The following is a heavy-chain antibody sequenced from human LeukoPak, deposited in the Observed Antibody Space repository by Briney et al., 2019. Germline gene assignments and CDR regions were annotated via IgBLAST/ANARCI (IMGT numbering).Heavy chain of an antibody. D-gene: IGHD6-19*01. Sequence: GASVKVSCKASGYTFTSYDINWVRQATGQGLEWMGWMNPNSGNTGSAQKSQGRVTMTRSTSISTAYMELSSLRSEDTAVYYCARGVIAVAGTDVFDIWGQGTMVTVSS. J-gene: IGHJ3*02. CDR2: MNPNSGNT. V-gene: IGHV1-8*02. CDR1: GYTFTSYD. CDR3: ARGVIAVAGTDVFDI.